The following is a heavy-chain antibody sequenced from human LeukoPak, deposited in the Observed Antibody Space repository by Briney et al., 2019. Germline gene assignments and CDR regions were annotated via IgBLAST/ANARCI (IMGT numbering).Heavy chain of an antibody. CDR1: GFTFSSYG. D-gene: IGHD6-13*01. CDR2: ISGGST. J-gene: IGHJ5*02. Sequence: GGSLRLACAASGFTFSSYGMSWVRQAPGKGLEWVSSISGGSTYYADSRKGRFTISRDNSKNTLHLQMNRLRAEDTAVYYCTRRIAAAGPRDWFDPWGQGTLVTVSS. V-gene: IGHV3-38-3*01. CDR3: TRRIAAAGPRDWFDP.